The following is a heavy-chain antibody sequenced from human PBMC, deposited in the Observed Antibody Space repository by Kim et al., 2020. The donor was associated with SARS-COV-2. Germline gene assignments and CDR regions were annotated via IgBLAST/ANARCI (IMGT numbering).Heavy chain of an antibody. Sequence: SDTLSLTCTVSGGFFSTSYWSWIRQPPGKGLEWIGHISYTGNTNHNPSLKNRVTTSVDTSKNQVSLKLYSVTAADTANYYCARHLRAVTSLFMDPPEAFDVRGQGTMVTVSS. J-gene: IGHJ3*01. CDR3: ARHLRAVTSLFMDPPEAFDV. D-gene: IGHD1-26*01. CDR2: ISYTGNT. CDR1: GGFFSTSY. V-gene: IGHV4-59*08.